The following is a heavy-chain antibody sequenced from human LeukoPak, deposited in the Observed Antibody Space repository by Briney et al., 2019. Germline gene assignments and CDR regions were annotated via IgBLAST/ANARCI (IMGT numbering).Heavy chain of an antibody. J-gene: IGHJ4*02. CDR1: GGTFSSYT. D-gene: IGHD3-22*01. CDR2: IIPILGIA. Sequence: SSVKVSCKASGGTFSSYTISWVRQAPGQGLEWMGRIIPILGIANYAQKLQGRVTITADKSTSTAYMELSSLRSEDTAVYCCARDRSHYDSSGYPFFWGQGTLVTVSS. V-gene: IGHV1-69*04. CDR3: ARDRSHYDSSGYPFF.